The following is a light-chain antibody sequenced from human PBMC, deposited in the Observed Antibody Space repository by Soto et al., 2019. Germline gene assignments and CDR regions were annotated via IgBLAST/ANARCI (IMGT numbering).Light chain of an antibody. CDR1: QDIRSY. J-gene: IGKJ1*01. Sequence: IQMTQSTSSLSSSVGDRVTVTCRASQDIRSYLAWYQQKPGKAPELLIYAASTLQSGVPSRFSGSGSGTDFTLTISCLQSEDFATYYCQQYYSFPRTFGQGTKVAIK. CDR2: AAS. V-gene: IGKV1-8*01. CDR3: QQYYSFPRT.